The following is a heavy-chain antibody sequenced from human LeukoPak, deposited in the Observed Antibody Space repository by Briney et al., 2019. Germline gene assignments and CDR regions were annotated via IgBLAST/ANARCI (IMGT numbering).Heavy chain of an antibody. CDR1: GFTVTSYG. CDR3: ARYHYDILTGYSRGFDY. D-gene: IGHD3-9*01. Sequence: PGGSLRLSCAASGFTVTSYGMHWVRQAPGKGLEWVAFIRHDGGNKYYTDSVKGRFTISRDNSKNTLYLQMNSLRAEDTAVYYCARYHYDILTGYSRGFDYWGQGTLVTVSS. J-gene: IGHJ4*02. CDR2: IRHDGGNK. V-gene: IGHV3-30*02.